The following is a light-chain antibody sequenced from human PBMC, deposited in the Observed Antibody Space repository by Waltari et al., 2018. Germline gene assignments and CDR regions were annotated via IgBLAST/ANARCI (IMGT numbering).Light chain of an antibody. CDR2: DDR. CDR3: QVWDSSSDHVL. J-gene: IGLJ2*01. V-gene: IGLV3-21*02. Sequence: SYVLTQPPSVSVAPGQTARITCGENNIGSKGVHWYQQKAGQAPVLVVYDDRDRPSGIPERFSGSNSGNTATLTISRVEAGDEAAYYCQVWDSSSDHVLFGGGTRLTVL. CDR1: NIGSKG.